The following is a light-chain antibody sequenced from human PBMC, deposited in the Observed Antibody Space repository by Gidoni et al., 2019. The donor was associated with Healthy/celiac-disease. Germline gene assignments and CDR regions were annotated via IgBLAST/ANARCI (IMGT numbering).Light chain of an antibody. CDR3: SSYTSSSTLNWV. V-gene: IGLV2-14*01. CDR2: EVS. J-gene: IGLJ3*02. CDR1: SSDVGGSNY. Sequence: PGQSITISCTGTSSDVGGSNYVSWYQQHPGKAPKLMIYEVSNRPSGVSNRFSGSKSGNTASLTISGLQAEDEADYYCSSYTSSSTLNWVFGGGTKLTVL.